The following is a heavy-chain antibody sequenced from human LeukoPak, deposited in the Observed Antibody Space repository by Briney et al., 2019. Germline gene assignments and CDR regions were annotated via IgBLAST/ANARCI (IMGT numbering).Heavy chain of an antibody. Sequence: GGSLRLSCAASGFTFSSYWMSWVRQAPGKGLEWVANIKQDGSVKYYVDSVKGRFTISRDNAKNSLYLQMNSLRAEDTAVYYCARDAGGSLLDYWGQGTLVTVSS. CDR2: IKQDGSVK. CDR3: ARDAGGSLLDY. CDR1: GFTFSSYW. V-gene: IGHV3-7*01. D-gene: IGHD1-26*01. J-gene: IGHJ4*02.